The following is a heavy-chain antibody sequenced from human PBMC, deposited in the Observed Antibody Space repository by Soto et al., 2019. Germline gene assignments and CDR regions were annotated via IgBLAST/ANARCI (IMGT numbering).Heavy chain of an antibody. V-gene: IGHV4-30-4*01. CDR2: IFYSGTI. Sequence: PSGTLSLTCTVSGVSINGDYYWGWIRQPPRKGLEGIGGIFYSGTIHYKPSLQTRVTISTDKAKNQLYLNLRSVTAADTAFYFCARDATMFDTDGYYYYFDYWGQGALVTVSS. D-gene: IGHD3-3*01. CDR1: GVSINGDYY. CDR3: ARDATMFDTDGYYYYFDY. J-gene: IGHJ4*02.